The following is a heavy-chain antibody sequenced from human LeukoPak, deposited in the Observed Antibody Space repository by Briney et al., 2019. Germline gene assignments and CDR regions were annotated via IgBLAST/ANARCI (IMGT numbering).Heavy chain of an antibody. J-gene: IGHJ4*02. D-gene: IGHD3-16*02. CDR2: ISSSSSHI. V-gene: IGHV3-21*04. Sequence: SGGSLRLSCAASGFTFSSYSMNWVRQAPGKGLEWVSSISSSSSHIYYADSVKGRFTISRDNAKNSLYLQMNSLRAEDTALYYCAKQPGFMITFGGVIVKGVYFDYWGQGTLVTVSS. CDR3: AKQPGFMITFGGVIVKGVYFDY. CDR1: GFTFSSYS.